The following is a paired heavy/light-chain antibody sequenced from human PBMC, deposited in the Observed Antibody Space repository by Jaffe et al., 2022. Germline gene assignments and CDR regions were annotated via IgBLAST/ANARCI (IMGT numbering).Heavy chain of an antibody. CDR1: GGTFSSYA. CDR3: ARERGGYYYGSGSYLSLFDI. D-gene: IGHD3-10*01. V-gene: IGHV1-69*05. J-gene: IGHJ3*02. Sequence: QVQLVQSGAEVKKPGSSVKVSCKASGGTFSSYAISWVRQAPGQGLEWMGGIIPIFGTANYAQKFQGRVTITTDESTSTAYMELSSLRSEDTAVYYCARERGGYYYGSGSYLSLFDIWGQGTMVTVSS. CDR2: IIPIFGTA.
Light chain of an antibody. CDR2: GAS. V-gene: IGKV3-20*01. Sequence: EIVLTQSPGTLSLSPGERATLSCRASQSVSSSYLAWYQQKPGQAPRLLIYGASSRATGIPDRFSGSGSGTDFTLTISRLEPEDFAVYYCQQYGSSVTFGQGTKLEIK. CDR3: QQYGSSVT. J-gene: IGKJ2*01. CDR1: QSVSSSY.